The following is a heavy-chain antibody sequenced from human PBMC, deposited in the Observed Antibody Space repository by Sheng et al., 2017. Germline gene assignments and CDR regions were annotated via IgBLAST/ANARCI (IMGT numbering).Heavy chain of an antibody. Sequence: QVQLQESGPGLVKPSQTLSLSCTVSGGSTSTSDHYWSWIRQPPGKGLEWIAYILYDGSTYYNPSLKSRVTISLDTSMTQFSLKVSSVTASDTAIYYCTSVGARASVTSYNGFDVWGPGTVVT. V-gene: IGHV4-30-4*08. CDR2: ILYDGST. CDR1: GGSTSTSDHY. CDR3: TSVGARASVTSYNGFDV. D-gene: IGHD4-17*01. J-gene: IGHJ3*01.